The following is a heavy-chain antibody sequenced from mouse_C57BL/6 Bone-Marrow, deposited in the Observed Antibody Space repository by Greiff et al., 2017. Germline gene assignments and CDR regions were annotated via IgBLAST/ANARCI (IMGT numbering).Heavy chain of an antibody. Sequence: VKLLESGAELVRPGASVTLSCKASGYTFTDYEMHWVKQTPVHGLEWIGAIDPETGGTAYNQKFKGKAILTADQSSSPAYMELRSLTSEDSAVYYCTRWLLRRWVFAYWGQGTLVTVSA. D-gene: IGHD1-1*01. CDR1: GYTFTDYE. CDR3: TRWLLRRWVFAY. V-gene: IGHV1-15*01. CDR2: IDPETGGT. J-gene: IGHJ3*01.